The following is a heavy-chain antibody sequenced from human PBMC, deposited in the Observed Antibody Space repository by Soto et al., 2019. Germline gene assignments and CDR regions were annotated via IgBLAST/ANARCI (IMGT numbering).Heavy chain of an antibody. CDR1: GGTFSSYA. V-gene: IGHV1-69*13. CDR3: ARVEAHYYGMDV. J-gene: IGHJ6*02. Sequence: SVKVSCKASGGTFSSYAISWLRQAPGQGLEWMGGIIPIFGTANYAQKFQGRVTITADESTSTAYMELSSLRSEDTAVYYCARVEAHYYGMDVWGQGTTVTVSS. CDR2: IIPIFGTA. D-gene: IGHD1-1*01.